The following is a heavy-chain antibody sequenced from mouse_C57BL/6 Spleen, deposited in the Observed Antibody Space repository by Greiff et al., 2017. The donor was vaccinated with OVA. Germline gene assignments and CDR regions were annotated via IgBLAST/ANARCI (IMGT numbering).Heavy chain of an antibody. J-gene: IGHJ3*01. CDR3: ARGDYYGSSLFAY. Sequence: QVHVKQSGPELVKPGASVKISCKASGYAFSSSWMNWVKQRPGKGLEWIGRIYPGDGDTNYNGKLKGKATLTADQSSSTAYMQLSSLTSEDSAVYFCARGDYYGSSLFAYWGQGTLVTVSA. CDR2: IYPGDGDT. CDR1: GYAFSSSW. V-gene: IGHV1-82*01. D-gene: IGHD1-1*01.